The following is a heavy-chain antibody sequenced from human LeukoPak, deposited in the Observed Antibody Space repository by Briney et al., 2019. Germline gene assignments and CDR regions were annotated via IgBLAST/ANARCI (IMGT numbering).Heavy chain of an antibody. CDR2: TYYRSKWYN. CDR1: GDSVSSDSAA. Sequence: SQTLSLTCAISGDSVSSDSAAWNWIRQSPSRGLEWLGRTYYRSKWYNDYAVSVKSRMTINPDTSKNQFSLQLNSVTPEDTAVYYCARAGQTGAAAGTVDYWGQGTLVTVSS. D-gene: IGHD6-13*01. CDR3: ARAGQTGAAAGTVDY. J-gene: IGHJ4*02. V-gene: IGHV6-1*01.